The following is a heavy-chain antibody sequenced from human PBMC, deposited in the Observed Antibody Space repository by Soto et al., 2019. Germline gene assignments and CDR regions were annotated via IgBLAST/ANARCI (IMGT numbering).Heavy chain of an antibody. Sequence: GGSLRLSCAASGFTFSSYAMHWVRQAPGKGLEWVAVISYDGSNKYYADSVKGRFTISRDNSKNTLYLQMNSLRAEDTAVYYCARTFLEWLLSGWFDPWGQGXLVTVSS. CDR3: ARTFLEWLLSGWFDP. V-gene: IGHV3-30-3*01. CDR1: GFTFSSYA. D-gene: IGHD3-3*02. CDR2: ISYDGSNK. J-gene: IGHJ5*02.